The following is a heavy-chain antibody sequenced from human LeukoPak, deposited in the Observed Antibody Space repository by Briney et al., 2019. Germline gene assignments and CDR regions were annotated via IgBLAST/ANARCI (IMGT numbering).Heavy chain of an antibody. D-gene: IGHD7-27*01. CDR1: GGSMSSDC. V-gene: IGHV4-4*07. CDR2: IDTTRST. CDR3: ATDRPPTGGIEY. J-gene: IGHJ4*02. Sequence: PSETLSLTCTVSGGSMSSDCWGWIRQPAGGGLEWIGCIDTTRSTNHNPSLKSRVTMSVDPSKNQFSLKLSSVTAADSAMYFCATDRPPTGGIEYWGQGTLVTVSS.